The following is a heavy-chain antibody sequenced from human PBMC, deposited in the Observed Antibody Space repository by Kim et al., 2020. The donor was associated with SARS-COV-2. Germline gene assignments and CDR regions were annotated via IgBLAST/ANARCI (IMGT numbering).Heavy chain of an antibody. J-gene: IGHJ4*02. CDR1: GFTFGSHV. Sequence: AGSLRLSCAASGFTFGSHVISWVRQAPGEGLEWVSSISAGGNEAYYADSVKGRFTISRDTSKNTVSLQMTSLRAEDTAIYYCARDHPVVWNMPGIFDSWGEGTLFT. V-gene: IGHV3-23*01. CDR2: ISAGGNEA. CDR3: ARDHPVVWNMPGIFDS. D-gene: IGHD2-21*01.